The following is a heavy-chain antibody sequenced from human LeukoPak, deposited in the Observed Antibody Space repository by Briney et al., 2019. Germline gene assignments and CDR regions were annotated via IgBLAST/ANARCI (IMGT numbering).Heavy chain of an antibody. V-gene: IGHV3-23*01. CDR2: ISGSGAYT. J-gene: IGHJ1*01. Sequence: PGGSLRLSCAASGFTFSSYAMSWVRQAPGKGLEWVSTISGSGAYTYYADSVKGRFTISRDNSKNTLYLQMNSLRAEDTAVYYYAKYFASGSYYKLPHWGQGTLVTVSS. D-gene: IGHD3-10*01. CDR1: GFTFSSYA. CDR3: AKYFASGSYYKLPH.